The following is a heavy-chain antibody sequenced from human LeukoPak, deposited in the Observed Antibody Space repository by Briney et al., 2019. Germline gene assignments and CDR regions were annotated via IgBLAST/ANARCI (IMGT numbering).Heavy chain of an antibody. Sequence: SETLSLTCAVSGGSISSGGYSWSWIRQPPGKGLEWIGYIYHSGSTYYNPSLKSRVTISVDRSKNQFSLKLSSVTAADTAVYYCARARDSYGSGSFEFYFDYWGQGTLVTVSS. V-gene: IGHV4-30-2*01. CDR1: GGSISSGGYS. CDR2: IYHSGST. D-gene: IGHD3-10*01. CDR3: ARARDSYGSGSFEFYFDY. J-gene: IGHJ4*02.